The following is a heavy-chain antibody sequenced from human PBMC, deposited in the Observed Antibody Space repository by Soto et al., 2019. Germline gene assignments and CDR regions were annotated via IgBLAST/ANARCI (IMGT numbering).Heavy chain of an antibody. V-gene: IGHV1-69*06. CDR3: ARSLGDYGLRCRNWYFYL. D-gene: IGHD4-17*01. CDR2: IIPIFGTA. CDR1: GGTFSSYA. J-gene: IGHJ2*01. Sequence: QVQLVQSGAEVKKPGSSVKVSCQASGGTFSSYAISWVRQAPGQGLEWMGEIIPIFGTANYAQKFQGRVTITADKSTSTAYMELSSLRSEDTAVYYCARSLGDYGLRCRNWYFYLWGRGTLVTVSS.